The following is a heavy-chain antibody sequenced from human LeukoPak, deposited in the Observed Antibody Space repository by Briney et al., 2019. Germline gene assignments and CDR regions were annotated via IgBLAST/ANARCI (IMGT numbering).Heavy chain of an antibody. CDR1: GGSISSYY. D-gene: IGHD6-13*01. V-gene: IGHV4-59*01. CDR2: IYYSGST. J-gene: IGHJ6*02. CDR3: ARGAVIAAADEYYYGMDV. Sequence: PSETLSLTCTVSGGSISSYYWSWIRQPPGKGLQWIGYIYYSGSTNYNPSLKCRVTISVDTSKNQFSLKLSSVTAADTAVYYCARGAVIAAADEYYYGMDVWGQGTTVTVSS.